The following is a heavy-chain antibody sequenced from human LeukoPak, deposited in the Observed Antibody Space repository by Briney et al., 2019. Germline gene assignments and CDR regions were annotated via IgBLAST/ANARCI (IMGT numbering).Heavy chain of an antibody. CDR3: ARKGSSSCFDY. CDR1: GYTFISYQ. Sequence: ASVKVSCKASGYTFISYQMHWVRQAPGQGLEWMGIINPTGGSTSHALKFQGRVTMTRDTSTSTVYMELSSLRSEDTAVYYCARKGSSSCFDYWGQGTLVTVSS. V-gene: IGHV1-46*01. CDR2: INPTGGST. D-gene: IGHD6-6*01. J-gene: IGHJ4*02.